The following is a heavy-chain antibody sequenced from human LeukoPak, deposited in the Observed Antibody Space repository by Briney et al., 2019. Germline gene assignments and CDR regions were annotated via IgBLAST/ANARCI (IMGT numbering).Heavy chain of an antibody. Sequence: PSETLSLTCTVSGGSISSYYWSWIRQPPGKGLEWIGYIYYSGSTNYNPSLKSRVTISVDTSKNQFSLKLSSVTAADTAVYYCARDPKLGIFDYWGQGTLVTVSS. CDR2: IYYSGST. J-gene: IGHJ4*02. CDR1: GGSISSYY. CDR3: ARDPKLGIFDY. V-gene: IGHV4-59*01. D-gene: IGHD7-27*01.